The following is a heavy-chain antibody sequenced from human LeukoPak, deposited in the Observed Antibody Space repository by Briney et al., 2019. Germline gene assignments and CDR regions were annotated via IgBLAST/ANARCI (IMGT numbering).Heavy chain of an antibody. CDR1: GGSISSSSYY. CDR3: TTGRGEYYYGAGSLHDGFDI. Sequence: SETLSLTCTVSGGSISSSSYYWGWIRQPPGKGLEWIGSMYHSGSTYYNPSLKSRVTISVDTSKNQFSLKLSSVAAGDTAVYYCTTGRGEYYYGAGSLHDGFDIWGEGTMVTVSS. CDR2: MYHSGST. J-gene: IGHJ3*02. V-gene: IGHV4-39*01. D-gene: IGHD3-10*01.